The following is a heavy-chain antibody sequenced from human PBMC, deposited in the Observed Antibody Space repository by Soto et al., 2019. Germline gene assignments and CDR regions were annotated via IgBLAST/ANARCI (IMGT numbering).Heavy chain of an antibody. Sequence: QITLKESGPTLVEPTQTLTLTCTFSGFSLSTNGMGVGWIRQPPGKALEWLSLIYWHNDKRYSPSLKNRLTVTKDDSKNQVVLTMTDMDPVDTATYYCVHRRRDSGPNGDYWGPGILSPSPQ. D-gene: IGHD3-10*01. J-gene: IGHJ4*02. V-gene: IGHV2-5*01. CDR3: VHRRRDSGPNGDY. CDR2: IYWHNDK. CDR1: GFSLSTNGMG.